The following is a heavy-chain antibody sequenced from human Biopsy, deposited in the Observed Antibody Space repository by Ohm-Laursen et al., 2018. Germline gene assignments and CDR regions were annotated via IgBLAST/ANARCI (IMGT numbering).Heavy chain of an antibody. D-gene: IGHD3-3*01. CDR2: IYYSGNT. V-gene: IGHV4-39*01. CDR1: GGSIRGSTYH. J-gene: IGHJ4*02. Sequence: GTLSLTWNVSGGSIRGSTYHWGWIRQSPGKGLEWIGNIYYSGNTDYSPSLKSRVTISVDTSNNQFSLNLRSVTAADTAVYYCARQVDFWSGYVDYWGQGTLVAVSS. CDR3: ARQVDFWSGYVDY.